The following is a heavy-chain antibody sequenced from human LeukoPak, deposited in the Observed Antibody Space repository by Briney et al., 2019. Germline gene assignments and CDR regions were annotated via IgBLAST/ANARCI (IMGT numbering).Heavy chain of an antibody. CDR3: AKGRYYDSSGYPIDY. CDR2: IWPDGNSK. CDR1: GFPFSSYG. J-gene: IGHJ4*02. D-gene: IGHD3-22*01. V-gene: IGHV3-30*02. Sequence: PGGSLRLSCTASGFPFSSYGMHWVRQAPGKGLVWLTVIWPDGNSKYYADSVKGRFTVSRDNSKNTLYLQMNSLRTEDTAVYYCAKGRYYDSSGYPIDYWGQGTLVTVSS.